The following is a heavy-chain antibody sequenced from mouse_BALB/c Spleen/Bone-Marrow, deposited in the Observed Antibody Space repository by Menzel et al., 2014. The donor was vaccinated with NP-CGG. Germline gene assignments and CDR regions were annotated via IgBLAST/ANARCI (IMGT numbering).Heavy chain of an antibody. V-gene: IGHV14-3*02. CDR3: ARNTQFAY. Sequence: VQLQQSGAELVKPGASVKLSCTASGFNIKDTYMHWVKQRPEQGLEWIGRIDPANGNTKYDPKFQGKATITADTSSNTAYLQLSSLTTEDTAVYYCARNTQFAYWGQGTLVTGSA. CDR2: IDPANGNT. J-gene: IGHJ3*01. CDR1: GFNIKDTY. D-gene: IGHD5-1-1*01.